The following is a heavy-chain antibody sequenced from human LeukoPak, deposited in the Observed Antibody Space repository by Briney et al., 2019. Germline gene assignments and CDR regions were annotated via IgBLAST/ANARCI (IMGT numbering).Heavy chain of an antibody. D-gene: IGHD2-15*01. V-gene: IGHV1-18*01. CDR3: ARGGGWTPLSDFDY. Sequence: ASVKVSCKASGHTFASYCISWVRQAPGQGLEWMGCISAYNGNTNYAQKLQGRITMTTDTTTSTADMELRSLGSDDTAVYYCARGGGWTPLSDFDYWGQGTLVTVSS. CDR2: ISAYNGNT. CDR1: GHTFASYC. J-gene: IGHJ4*02.